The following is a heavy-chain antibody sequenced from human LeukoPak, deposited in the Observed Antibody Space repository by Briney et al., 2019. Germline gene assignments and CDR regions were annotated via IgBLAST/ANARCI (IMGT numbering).Heavy chain of an antibody. V-gene: IGHV7-4-1*02. J-gene: IGHJ5*02. CDR1: GYTFTSYA. Sequence: GASVKVSCKASGYTFTSYAMNWVRQAPGQGLEWMGWINTNTGNPTYAQGFTGRFVFSLDTSVSTAYLQISSLKAEDTAVYYCARDTGPPYYYDSSGSLDWFDPWGQGTLVTVSS. CDR3: ARDTGPPYYYDSSGSLDWFDP. D-gene: IGHD3-22*01. CDR2: INTNTGNP.